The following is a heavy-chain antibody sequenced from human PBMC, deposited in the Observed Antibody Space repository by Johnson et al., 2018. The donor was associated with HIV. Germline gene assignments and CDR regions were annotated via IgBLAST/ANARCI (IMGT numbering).Heavy chain of an antibody. D-gene: IGHD3-3*01. Sequence: VQLVESGGGLVQPGGSLRLSCAASGFTFSNYVMSWVRQAPGKGLEWVSSITGSGGSTYYADSVKGRFTISRDNSKNTLYLQMNSMSTEDTAVYYCARDLTYYNFWSGYWGDAFDIWGQGTMVTVSS. J-gene: IGHJ3*02. CDR1: GFTFSNYV. CDR3: ARDLTYYNFWSGYWGDAFDI. CDR2: ITGSGGST. V-gene: IGHV3-23*04.